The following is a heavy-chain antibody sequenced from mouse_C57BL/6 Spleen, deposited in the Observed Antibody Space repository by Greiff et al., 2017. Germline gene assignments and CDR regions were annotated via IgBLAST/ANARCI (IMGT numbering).Heavy chain of an antibody. Sequence: EVMLVESGGGLVQPGGSMKLSCVASGFTFSNYWMNWVRQSPEKGLEWVAQIRLKSDNYATHYAESVKGRFTISRDDSKSSVYLQMNNLRAEDTGSYYCTAHYYGMGWGQGTTLTVSS. D-gene: IGHD1-1*01. V-gene: IGHV6-3*01. CDR2: IRLKSDNYAT. CDR3: TAHYYGMG. J-gene: IGHJ2*01. CDR1: GFTFSNYW.